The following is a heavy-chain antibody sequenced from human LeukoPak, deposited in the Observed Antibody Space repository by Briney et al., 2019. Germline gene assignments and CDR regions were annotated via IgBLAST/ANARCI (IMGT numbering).Heavy chain of an antibody. V-gene: IGHV1-18*04. CDR2: ISAYNGKT. J-gene: IGHJ6*04. D-gene: IGHD2-15*01. CDR1: GYTFTSYG. Sequence: GSVKVSCKASGYTFTSYGISWVRQAPGQGLEWMGWISAYNGKTNYAQKLQGRVTMTTDTSTSTAYMELGSLRSDDTAVYYCARGHVVAATLGMFPNYYFYGMDVWGKGTTVTVSS. CDR3: ARGHVVAATLGMFPNYYFYGMDV.